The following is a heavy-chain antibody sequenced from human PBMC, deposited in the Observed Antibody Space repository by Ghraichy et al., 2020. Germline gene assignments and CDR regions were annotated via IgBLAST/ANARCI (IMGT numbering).Heavy chain of an antibody. CDR1: GYTFTDYF. Sequence: ASVKVSCKASGYTFTDYFMHWVRQAPGQGLEWMGWIIPNSGETYYAQNFHGRVTMTRDTSISTAYMELTRLTSDDTAVYYCATPLVGRGLLSLDLWGRGTLVTVSS. V-gene: IGHV1-2*02. J-gene: IGHJ2*01. CDR2: IIPNSGET. CDR3: ATPLVGRGLLSLDL. D-gene: IGHD3-10*01.